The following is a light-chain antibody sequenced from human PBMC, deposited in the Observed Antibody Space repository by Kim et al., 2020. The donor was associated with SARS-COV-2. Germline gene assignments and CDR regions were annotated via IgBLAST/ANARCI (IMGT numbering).Light chain of an antibody. J-gene: IGLJ2*01. CDR1: ALPKQY. V-gene: IGLV3-25*03. Sequence: VSPGQTARITCSGDALPKQYAYWYQQKPGQAPVLVIYKDSERPSGIPERFSGSSSGTTVTLTISGVQAEDEADYYCQSADSSPVVFGGGTQLTVL. CDR2: KDS. CDR3: QSADSSPVV.